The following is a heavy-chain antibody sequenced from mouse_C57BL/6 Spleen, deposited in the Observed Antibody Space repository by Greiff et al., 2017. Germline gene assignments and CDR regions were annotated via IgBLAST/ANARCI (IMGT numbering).Heavy chain of an antibody. CDR2: INPSSGYT. Sequence: QVQLQQSGAELAKPGASVKLSCKASGYTFTSYWMHWVKQRPGQGLEWIGYINPSSGYTKYNEKFKDKATLTADKSSSTVYMELSRLTSEDSAVYFCARHEDDGYPGYFDYWGQGTTLTVSS. J-gene: IGHJ2*01. CDR1: GYTFTSYW. V-gene: IGHV1-7*01. CDR3: ARHEDDGYPGYFDY. D-gene: IGHD2-3*01.